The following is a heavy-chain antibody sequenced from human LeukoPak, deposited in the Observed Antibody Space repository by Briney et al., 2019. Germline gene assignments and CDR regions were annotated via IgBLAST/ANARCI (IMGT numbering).Heavy chain of an antibody. Sequence: ASVKVSCKVSGYTLTEISMHWVRQAHGQGLEWMGGFNPEDVETIYARSFQGRLTVTEDTSTDTAYMELSSLRAEDTAMYYCATEIVGYGDVHYFDSWGQGTLVTVSS. CDR1: GYTLTEIS. CDR3: ATEIVGYGDVHYFDS. J-gene: IGHJ4*02. V-gene: IGHV1-24*01. D-gene: IGHD4-17*01. CDR2: FNPEDVET.